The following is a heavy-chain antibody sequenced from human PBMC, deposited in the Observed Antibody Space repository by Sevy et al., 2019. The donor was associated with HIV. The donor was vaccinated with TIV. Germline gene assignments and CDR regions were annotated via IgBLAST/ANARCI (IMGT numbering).Heavy chain of an antibody. CDR3: ARGSTTLVTPGSFDI. J-gene: IGHJ3*02. CDR2: ISSSSSTI. D-gene: IGHD4-17*01. Sequence: GGSLRLSCAASGFTFSSYSMNWVRQAPGKGLEWVSYISSSSSTIYYADSVKGRFTISRDNAKNSLYLQMNSLRDEDTAVYDCARGSTTLVTPGSFDIWGQGTMVTVSS. V-gene: IGHV3-48*02. CDR1: GFTFSSYS.